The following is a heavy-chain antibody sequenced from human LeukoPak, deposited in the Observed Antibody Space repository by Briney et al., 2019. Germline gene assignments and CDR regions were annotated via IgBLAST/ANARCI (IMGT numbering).Heavy chain of an antibody. D-gene: IGHD4-17*01. J-gene: IGHJ4*02. CDR2: MKQNGSEQ. CDR3: ARDTDGPDY. V-gene: IGHV3-7*01. CDR1: GFTFSSHW. Sequence: GGSLRLSCAASGFTFSSHWMSWVRQAPGKGLEWVANMKQNGSEQYYADSVKGRFTISRDNAQNSLYLQMNSLRVEDTAVYYRARDTDGPDYWGQGTLVTVSS.